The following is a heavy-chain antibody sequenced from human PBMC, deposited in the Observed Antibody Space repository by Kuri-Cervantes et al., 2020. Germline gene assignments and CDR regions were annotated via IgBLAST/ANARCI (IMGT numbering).Heavy chain of an antibody. CDR1: GGSFSGYF. CDR2: INHRGST. V-gene: IGHV4-34*01. D-gene: IGHD6-6*01. Sequence: SETLFLTCAVYGGSFSGYFWSWIRQPPGKGLEWIGEINHRGSTTYNASLKSRVTISLDTSKNQFSLKLSSVTAADTAVYYCARSRAAARRSWFDPWGQGTLVTVSS. J-gene: IGHJ5*02. CDR3: ARSRAAARRSWFDP.